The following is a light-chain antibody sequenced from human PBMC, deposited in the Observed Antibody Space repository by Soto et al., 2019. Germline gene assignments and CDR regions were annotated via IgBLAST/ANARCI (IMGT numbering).Light chain of an antibody. J-gene: IGKJ1*01. CDR2: DAS. CDR3: QQYNSYPWT. Sequence: DIQMTQSPSTLSASVGDRVTITCRASQSISSWLAWYQQKPGKAPKLLIYDASSLDSGVPSRFSGSGSGTEFTLTISSLQPDDFATYYCQQYNSYPWTFGQGTKVETK. CDR1: QSISSW. V-gene: IGKV1-5*01.